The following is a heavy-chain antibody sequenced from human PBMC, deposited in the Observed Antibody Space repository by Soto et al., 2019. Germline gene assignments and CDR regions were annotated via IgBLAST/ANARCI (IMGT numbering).Heavy chain of an antibody. J-gene: IGHJ4*02. CDR3: AREPATAKPEGVDF. CDR1: GGTFSSYA. D-gene: IGHD1-1*01. CDR2: IIPIFGTA. V-gene: IGHV1-69*13. Sequence: SVKVSCKASGGTFSSYAISWVRQAPGQGLEWMGGIIPIFGTANYAQKFQGRVTITADESTSTAYMELSSLRSGDTAVYYCAREPATAKPEGVDFWGQGTLVTVSS.